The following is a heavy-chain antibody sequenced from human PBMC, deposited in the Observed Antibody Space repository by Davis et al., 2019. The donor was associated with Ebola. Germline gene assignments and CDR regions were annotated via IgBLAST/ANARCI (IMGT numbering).Heavy chain of an antibody. CDR3: ARAHLWFGELPNWYFDL. D-gene: IGHD3-10*01. J-gene: IGHJ2*01. Sequence: PGGSLRLSCAASGFTFSSYSMNWVRQAPGKGLEWVSYISSSSSTIYYADSVKGRFTISRDNAKNSLYLQMNSLRAEDTAVYYCARAHLWFGELPNWYFDLWGRGTLVTVSS. CDR1: GFTFSSYS. CDR2: ISSSSSTI. V-gene: IGHV3-48*01.